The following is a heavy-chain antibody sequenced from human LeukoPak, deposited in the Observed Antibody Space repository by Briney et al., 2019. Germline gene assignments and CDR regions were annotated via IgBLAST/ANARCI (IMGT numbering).Heavy chain of an antibody. CDR1: GHTFTSYG. J-gene: IGHJ3*02. Sequence: ASVKVSCKASGHTFTSYGISWLRQAPGQGLEWMGWISAYNGNTNYAQNLQVRVTMPTDTSTSTAYMELRSLRSDDTAVYYCARGNTYGDAFDIWGEGTMVTVSS. D-gene: IGHD3-16*01. CDR2: ISAYNGNT. CDR3: ARGNTYGDAFDI. V-gene: IGHV1-18*01.